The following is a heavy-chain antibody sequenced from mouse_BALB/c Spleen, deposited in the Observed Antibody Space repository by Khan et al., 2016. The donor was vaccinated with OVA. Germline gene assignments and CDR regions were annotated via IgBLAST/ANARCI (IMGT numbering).Heavy chain of an antibody. CDR3: ARVYGGDFDY. J-gene: IGHJ2*01. CDR2: ISYSGNT. CDR1: GYSITSDYA. D-gene: IGHD1-1*01. Sequence: EVKLLESGPGLVKPSQSLSLTCTVTGYSITSDYAWNWIRQFPGNKLEWMGYISYSGNTKYNPSLKSRISITRDTSKNPSFLQLSSVTIEDTATYYCARVYGGDFDYWGQGTTLTVSS. V-gene: IGHV3-2*02.